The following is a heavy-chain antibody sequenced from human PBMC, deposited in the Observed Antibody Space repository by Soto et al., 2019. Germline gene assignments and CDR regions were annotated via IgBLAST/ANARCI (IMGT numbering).Heavy chain of an antibody. V-gene: IGHV1-69*06. D-gene: IGHD2-2*01. CDR1: GGTFGSYT. CDR3: ARERAMPPHFYSGMDV. J-gene: IGHJ6*02. CDR2: IIPMFGTA. Sequence: QVHLVQSGAEVKKPGSSVKVSCTASGGTFGSYTVTWVRQAPGQGLEWMGEIIPMFGTASYAQKFQGRVTLTADKSTTTAHMELRSLSSDDTAFYFCARERAMPPHFYSGMDVWGQGTTVTVSS.